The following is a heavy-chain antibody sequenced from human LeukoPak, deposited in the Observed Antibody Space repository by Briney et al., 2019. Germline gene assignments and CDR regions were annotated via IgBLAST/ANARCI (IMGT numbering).Heavy chain of an antibody. J-gene: IGHJ5*02. V-gene: IGHV4-59*01. CDR3: ARVNVSPGGRYYDFWSGYYWFDP. CDR2: IYYSGST. Sequence: SETLSLTCTVSGGSISSYYWSWIRQPPGKGLEWIGYIYYSGSTSYNPSLKSRVTISVDTSKNQFSLKLSSVTAADTAVYYCARVNVSPGGRYYDFWSGYYWFDPWGQGTLVTVSS. D-gene: IGHD3-3*01. CDR1: GGSISSYY.